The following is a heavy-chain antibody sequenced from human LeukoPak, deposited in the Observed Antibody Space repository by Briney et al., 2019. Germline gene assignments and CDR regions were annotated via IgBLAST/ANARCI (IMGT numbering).Heavy chain of an antibody. CDR1: GGSFSGYY. V-gene: IGHV4-34*01. CDR2: INHSGST. CDR3: ARVADCGDDCYYSAFDI. Sequence: PSETLSLTCAVYGGSFSGYYWSWIRQPPGKGLEWIGEINHSGSTNYNPSLKSRVTISLDTSKNQFSLKLSSATAADTAVYYCARVADCGDDCYYSAFDIWGQGTMVTVSS. J-gene: IGHJ3*02. D-gene: IGHD2-21*02.